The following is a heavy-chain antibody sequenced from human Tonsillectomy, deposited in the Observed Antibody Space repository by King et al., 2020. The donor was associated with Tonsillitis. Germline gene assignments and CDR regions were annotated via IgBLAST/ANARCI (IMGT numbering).Heavy chain of an antibody. CDR3: ASPYCGGDCYDDYFDY. V-gene: IGHV3-30*03. J-gene: IGHJ4*02. D-gene: IGHD2-21*02. CDR2: ISYDGSDK. CDR1: GFPFSSFG. Sequence: VQLVESGGGVVQPGKSLRLSCTASGFPFSSFGMHWVRQAPGKGLEWVAVISYDGSDKYYADSVKGRFTISRDNSKNTLYLQLNSLRAEDTAVYYCASPYCGGDCYDDYFDYCGQGTLVTVSS.